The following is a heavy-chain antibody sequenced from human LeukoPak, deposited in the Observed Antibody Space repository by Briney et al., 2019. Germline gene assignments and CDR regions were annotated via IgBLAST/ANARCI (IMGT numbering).Heavy chain of an antibody. CDR1: GGSVSSGSYY. Sequence: SETLSLTCTVSGGSVSSGSYYWSWIRQPPGKGLEWIGYIYYSGSTNYNPSLKNRVTISPDTSKNQFSLRLSSVTAADTAVYYCALWFCSRTSCYVDYWGQGTLVTVSS. CDR2: IYYSGST. CDR3: ALWFCSRTSCYVDY. V-gene: IGHV4-61*01. D-gene: IGHD2-2*01. J-gene: IGHJ4*02.